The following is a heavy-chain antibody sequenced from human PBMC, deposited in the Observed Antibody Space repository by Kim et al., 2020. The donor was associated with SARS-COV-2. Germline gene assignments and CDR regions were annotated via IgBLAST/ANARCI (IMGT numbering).Heavy chain of an antibody. J-gene: IGHJ4*02. CDR2: ISGSGGST. D-gene: IGHD3-10*01. V-gene: IGHV3-23*01. Sequence: GGSLRLSCAASGFTFSSYAMSWVRQAPGKGLEWVSAISGSGGSTYYADSVKGRFTISRDNSKNTLYLQMNSLRAEDTAVYYCAAYYYGSGSYIWASAGRFSDYWGQGTLVTVSS. CDR3: AAYYYGSGSYIWASAGRFSDY. CDR1: GFTFSSYA.